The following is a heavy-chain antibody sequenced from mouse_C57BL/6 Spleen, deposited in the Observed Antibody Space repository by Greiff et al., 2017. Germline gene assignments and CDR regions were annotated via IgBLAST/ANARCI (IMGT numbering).Heavy chain of an antibody. CDR2: IDPSDSYT. Sequence: QVQLQQPGAELVRPGTSVKLSCKASGYTFTSYWMHWVKQRPGQGLEWIGVIDPSDSYTNYIQKFKGKATLTVDKSSSTAYMQLSSLTSEDSAVYYCASYYYGSSYRFADWGQGTLVTVSA. V-gene: IGHV1-59*01. J-gene: IGHJ3*01. CDR1: GYTFTSYW. CDR3: ASYYYGSSYRFAD. D-gene: IGHD1-1*01.